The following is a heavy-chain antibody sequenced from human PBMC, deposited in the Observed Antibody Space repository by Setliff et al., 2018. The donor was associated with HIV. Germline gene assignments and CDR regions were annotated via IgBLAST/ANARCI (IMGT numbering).Heavy chain of an antibody. CDR2: IFYSGSA. Sequence: SETLSLTCSVSGASIITDPHYWGWIRQSPGKGLEWIGSIFYSGSANYNPSLTSPVTISVDTSKNQFSLKLRSVTAADTAVYWCAREDSSYHYFDSWGQGMLVTVSS. J-gene: IGHJ4*02. D-gene: IGHD3-22*01. V-gene: IGHV4-39*02. CDR3: AREDSSYHYFDS. CDR1: GASIITDPHY.